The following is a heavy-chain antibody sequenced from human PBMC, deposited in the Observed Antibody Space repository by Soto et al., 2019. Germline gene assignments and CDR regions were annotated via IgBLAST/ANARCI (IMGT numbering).Heavy chain of an antibody. J-gene: IGHJ4*02. CDR2: INGGNGDT. V-gene: IGHV1-3*01. CDR3: ARGYCSSTSCQYYFDF. CDR1: GYTFTGYA. Sequence: GASLKGPGNASGYTFTGYAIHWVRQAPGQRHEWMGWINGGNGDTKYSQNFQGRVTITRDTSASTAYMELTSLGSEDTAVYHCARGYCSSTSCQYYFDFRRQGTEVTVSS. D-gene: IGHD2-2*01.